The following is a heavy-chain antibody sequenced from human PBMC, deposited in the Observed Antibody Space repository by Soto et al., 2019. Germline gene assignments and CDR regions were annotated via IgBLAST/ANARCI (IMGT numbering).Heavy chain of an antibody. D-gene: IGHD3-22*01. CDR1: GFTFSSYA. V-gene: IGHV3-30-3*01. CDR3: ARGNPVYYDSSGYFDAFDI. J-gene: IGHJ3*02. CDR2: ISYDGSNK. Sequence: GGSLRLSCAASGFTFSSYAMHWVRQAPGKGLEWVAVISYDGSNKYYADSVKGRFTISRDNSKNTLYLQMNSLRAEDTAVYYCARGNPVYYDSSGYFDAFDIWGQGTMVTVSS.